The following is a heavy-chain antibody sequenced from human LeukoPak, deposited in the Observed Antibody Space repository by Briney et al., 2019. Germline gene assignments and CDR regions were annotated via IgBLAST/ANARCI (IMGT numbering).Heavy chain of an antibody. Sequence: GGSLRLSCAASGFTVSSNYMSWVRQAPGKGLEWVSAITAGGDGTYYADSVKGRFTISRDNLKNMVFLQMNSLRAEDTAIYYCAKSHASIWNVYDYWGQGTLVTVSS. D-gene: IGHD1-1*01. CDR2: ITAGGDGT. V-gene: IGHV3-23*01. CDR3: AKSHASIWNVYDY. CDR1: GFTVSSNY. J-gene: IGHJ4*02.